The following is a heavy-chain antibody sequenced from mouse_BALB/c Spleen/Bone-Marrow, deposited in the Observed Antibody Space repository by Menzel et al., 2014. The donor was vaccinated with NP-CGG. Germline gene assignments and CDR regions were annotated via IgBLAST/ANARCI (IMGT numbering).Heavy chain of an antibody. Sequence: VKLMESGAELEMPGASVKMSCKASGYTFTDYWIHWVKQRPGQGLEWIGAIDTSDSYASYNQKFKGKATLTVDESSSTAYMQLNSLTSEDSAVYYCARKKRNYGNYYWFPYWGQGTLVTVSA. CDR3: ARKKRNYGNYYWFPY. J-gene: IGHJ3*01. D-gene: IGHD2-1*01. CDR1: GYTFTDYW. CDR2: IDTSDSYA. V-gene: IGHV1-69*01.